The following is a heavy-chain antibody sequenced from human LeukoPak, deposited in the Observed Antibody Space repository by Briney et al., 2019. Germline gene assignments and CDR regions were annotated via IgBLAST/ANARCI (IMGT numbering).Heavy chain of an antibody. J-gene: IGHJ4*02. CDR2: VHYLGNT. Sequence: SETLSLTCTVSGGSISSYYWSWIRQPPGKGLEWIGYVHYLGNTNYNPSLKSRVTISVDTSKNQFSLKLRSVTAADTAVYYCARESCSSARCQIDYWGQGTLVTVSS. V-gene: IGHV4-59*12. CDR1: GGSISSYY. D-gene: IGHD2-2*01. CDR3: ARESCSSARCQIDY.